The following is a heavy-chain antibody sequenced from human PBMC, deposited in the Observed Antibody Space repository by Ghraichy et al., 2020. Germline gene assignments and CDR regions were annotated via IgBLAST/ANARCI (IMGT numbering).Heavy chain of an antibody. Sequence: SETLSLTCTVSGGSISSGGYYWSWIRQHPGKGLEWIGYIYYSGSTYYNPSLKSRVTISVDTSKNQFSLKLSSVTAADTAVYYCARAIDSSGWAMLPNYFDYWGQGTLVTVSS. CDR2: IYYSGST. J-gene: IGHJ4*02. D-gene: IGHD6-19*01. CDR1: GGSISSGGYY. CDR3: ARAIDSSGWAMLPNYFDY. V-gene: IGHV4-31*03.